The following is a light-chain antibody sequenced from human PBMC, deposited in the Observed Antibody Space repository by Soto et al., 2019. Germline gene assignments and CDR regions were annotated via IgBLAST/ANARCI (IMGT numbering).Light chain of an antibody. CDR1: QSISNS. J-gene: IGKJ1*01. CDR3: QQSYSSTWT. CDR2: GTS. Sequence: DIQMTQSPSSLSASIGDRVTITCRARQSISNSLNWYQQKPGKAPNLLIYGTSSLQRGVPSRFSGSGSGTDFTLTISSLQREDFAIYYCQQSYSSTWTFGQWTKVEIK. V-gene: IGKV1-39*01.